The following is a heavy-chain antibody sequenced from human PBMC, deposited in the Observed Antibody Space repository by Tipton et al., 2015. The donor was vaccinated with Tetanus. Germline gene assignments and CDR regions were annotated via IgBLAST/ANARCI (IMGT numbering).Heavy chain of an antibody. D-gene: IGHD3-22*01. J-gene: IGHJ4*02. CDR3: ARESAPYYYDSSGYYDY. Sequence: LRLSCTVSGGSISSYYWSWIRQPPGKGLEWIGYIYYSGSTNYNPSLKSRVTISVDTSKNQFSRKLSSVTAADTAVYYCARESAPYYYDSSGYYDYWGQGTLVTVSS. V-gene: IGHV4-59*01. CDR1: GGSISSYY. CDR2: IYYSGST.